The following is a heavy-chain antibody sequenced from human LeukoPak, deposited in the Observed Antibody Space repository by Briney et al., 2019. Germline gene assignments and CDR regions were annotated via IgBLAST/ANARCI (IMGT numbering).Heavy chain of an antibody. V-gene: IGHV4-34*01. Sequence: SETLSLTCAVYGGSFSGYYWSWIRQPPGKGLEWIGEINHSGSTNYNPSLKSRVTISVDTSKNQFSLKLSSVTAADTAVYYCAREDHLYCSGGSCYSHAFDIWGQGTMVTVSS. J-gene: IGHJ3*02. CDR3: AREDHLYCSGGSCYSHAFDI. CDR2: INHSGST. CDR1: GGSFSGYY. D-gene: IGHD2-15*01.